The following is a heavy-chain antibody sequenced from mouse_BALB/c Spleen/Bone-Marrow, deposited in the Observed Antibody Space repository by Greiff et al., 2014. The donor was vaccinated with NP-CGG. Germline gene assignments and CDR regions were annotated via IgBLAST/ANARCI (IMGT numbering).Heavy chain of an antibody. J-gene: IGHJ4*01. Sequence: EVQLVESGGGLVKPGGSLKLSCAASGFTFSSYAMSWVRQTPEKRLEWVASISSGGSTYYPDSVKGRFTISRDNARNILYLQMSSLRSEDTAMYYCARVTTATGVDYWGQGTSVTVSS. D-gene: IGHD1-2*01. CDR3: ARVTTATGVDY. CDR1: GFTFSSYA. V-gene: IGHV5-6-5*01. CDR2: ISSGGST.